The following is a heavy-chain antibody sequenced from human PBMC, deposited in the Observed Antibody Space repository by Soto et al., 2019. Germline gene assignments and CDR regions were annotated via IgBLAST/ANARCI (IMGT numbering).Heavy chain of an antibody. V-gene: IGHV2-26*01. CDR1: GLSITDSEMG. J-gene: IGHJ5*02. Sequence: QVTLKESGPVLVKPTETLTLRCTVSGLSITDSEMGVSWIRQPPGQPLAWLAHIDSSGEKSYRTFLTSRLAISKDTSKSQIVLTMTTMDPADTATYYCARRHLAVSVSPWFDPWGQGIPVTVSS. CDR2: IDSSGEK. CDR3: ARRHLAVSVSPWFDP.